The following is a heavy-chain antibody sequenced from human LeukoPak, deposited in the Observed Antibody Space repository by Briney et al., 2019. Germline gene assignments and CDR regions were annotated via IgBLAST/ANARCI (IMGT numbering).Heavy chain of an antibody. CDR3: ARVYDSSDFPQYFDY. CDR2: VYYGGST. CDR1: GGSVSSSHY. J-gene: IGHJ4*02. D-gene: IGHD3-22*01. Sequence: SETLSLTCTVSGGSVSSSHYWGWIRQPPGKGLEWIGSVYYGGSTYYNASLRSRVTTSVDTSKNQFSLKLSSVTAADTAVYYCARVYDSSDFPQYFDYWGQGTLVTVSS. V-gene: IGHV4-39*07.